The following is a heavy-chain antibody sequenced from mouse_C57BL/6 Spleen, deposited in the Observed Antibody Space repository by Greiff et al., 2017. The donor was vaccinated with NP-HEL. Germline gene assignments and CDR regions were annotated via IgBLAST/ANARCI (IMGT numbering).Heavy chain of an antibody. CDR1: GYTFTSYW. CDR3: ASRDYGSSYYFDY. V-gene: IGHV1-59*01. CDR2: IDPSDSYT. J-gene: IGHJ2*01. Sequence: QVQLQQPGAELVRPGTSVKLSCKASGYTFTSYWMHWVKQRPGQGLEWIGVIDPSDSYTNYNQKFKGKATLTVDTSSSTAYMQLSSLTSEDSAVYYCASRDYGSSYYFDYWGQGTTLTVSS. D-gene: IGHD1-1*01.